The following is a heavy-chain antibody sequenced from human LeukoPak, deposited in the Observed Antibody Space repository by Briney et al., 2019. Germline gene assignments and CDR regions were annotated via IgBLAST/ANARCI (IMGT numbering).Heavy chain of an antibody. CDR2: IKYDSSTI. CDR3: ARGAKWAYYFDY. Sequence: GGSLRLSCVASGFAFNIYSMNWVRQAPGKGLEWVSYIKYDSSTIYYGDSVKGRFTISRDNVKNSLYLQVSSLRAEDTAVYYCARGAKWAYYFDYWGQGTLVTVSS. CDR1: GFAFNIYS. J-gene: IGHJ4*02. V-gene: IGHV3-48*04. D-gene: IGHD1-26*01.